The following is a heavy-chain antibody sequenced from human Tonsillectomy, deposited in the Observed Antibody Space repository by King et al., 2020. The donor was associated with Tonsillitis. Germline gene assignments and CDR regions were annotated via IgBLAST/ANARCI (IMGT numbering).Heavy chain of an antibody. D-gene: IGHD1-26*01. CDR2: ISIFGTYI. Sequence: VQLVESGGGLVKPGGSLRLSCAASGFSFSSYSMNWVRQAPGKGLEWVSSISIFGTYIYYADSVKGRFTISRDNAKNSLYLQMNSLRAEDTAVYYCASPTGSSYYWGLGTLVTVSS. V-gene: IGHV3-21*01. CDR3: ASPTGSSYY. CDR1: GFSFSSYS. J-gene: IGHJ4*02.